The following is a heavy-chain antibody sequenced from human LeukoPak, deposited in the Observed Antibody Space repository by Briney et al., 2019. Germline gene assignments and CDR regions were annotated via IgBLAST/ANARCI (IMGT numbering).Heavy chain of an antibody. CDR3: ASEGSSWYYFDY. Sequence: GGSRRFSVAASGFTFSSYWMHWFRQAPGKGLFWVSRINSDGSSTSYADSVKGRFTISRDNAKNTLYLQMNSLRAEDTAVYYCASEGSSWYYFDYWGQGTLVTVSS. J-gene: IGHJ4*02. V-gene: IGHV3-74*01. D-gene: IGHD6-13*01. CDR2: INSDGSST. CDR1: GFTFSSYW.